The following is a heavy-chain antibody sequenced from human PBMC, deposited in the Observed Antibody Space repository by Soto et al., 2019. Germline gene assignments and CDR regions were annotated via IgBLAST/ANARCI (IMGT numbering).Heavy chain of an antibody. CDR3: ARETPSAAAAYYYYGLDV. V-gene: IGHV1-69*01. CDR1: GGTVSSYF. Sequence: QVQLVQSEAEVKKAGSSVKVSCKASGGTVSSYFINWVRQAPGQGLEWVGGIIPVFGTATYAEKFQGRVTITADESTSTAYMELSSLRSDDTAVYYCARETPSAAAAYYYYGLDVWGQGTTVTVPS. CDR2: IIPVFGTA. J-gene: IGHJ6*02. D-gene: IGHD6-13*01.